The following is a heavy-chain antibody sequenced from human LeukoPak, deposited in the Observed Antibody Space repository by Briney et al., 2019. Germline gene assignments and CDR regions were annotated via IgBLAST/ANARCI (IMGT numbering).Heavy chain of an antibody. CDR3: SRGGNRLLFVCGGIDV. J-gene: IGHJ6*02. CDR2: ISSSDSTI. V-gene: IGHV3-11*01. CDR1: GFTFSDYY. Sequence: GGSLRLSCAASGFTFSDYYMSWIRQAPGKGLEWVSYISSSDSTIYYADSVKGRFTISRDYAKNSLYLQMNRLRAEDKAVYYCSRGGNRLLFVCGGIDVWSQGTTVIVSS. D-gene: IGHD1-14*01.